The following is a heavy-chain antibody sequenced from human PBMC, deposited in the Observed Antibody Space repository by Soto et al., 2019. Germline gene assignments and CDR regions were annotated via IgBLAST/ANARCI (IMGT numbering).Heavy chain of an antibody. CDR2: IRSRANNFAT. V-gene: IGHV3-73*01. CDR3: ARGQGAAIGDYYYHGMDV. CDR1: GFICSGSA. J-gene: IGHJ6*02. D-gene: IGHD2-2*02. Sequence: GPLRLSCAASGFICSGSAIHWVRQASGKGLEWVGRIRSRANNFATSSAASVKGRFTFSRDDSKNTAYLQMNTLKPEDTAVYYCARGQGAAIGDYYYHGMDVWGQGTTVTAP.